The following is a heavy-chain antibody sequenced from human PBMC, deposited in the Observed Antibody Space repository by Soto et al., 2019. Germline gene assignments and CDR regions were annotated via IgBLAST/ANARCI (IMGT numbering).Heavy chain of an antibody. Sequence: EVQLVESGGGLVKPGGSLRLSCAASGFTFTRYSMNWVRQAPGKGLEWVSSISSTTNYIYYADSMKGRFTVSRDNAKNSVYLEMNSLSAEDTAVYYCARESEDLTSNFDYWGQGTLFTVSS. CDR2: ISSTTNYI. V-gene: IGHV3-21*01. CDR1: GFTFTRYS. J-gene: IGHJ4*02. CDR3: ARESEDLTSNFDY.